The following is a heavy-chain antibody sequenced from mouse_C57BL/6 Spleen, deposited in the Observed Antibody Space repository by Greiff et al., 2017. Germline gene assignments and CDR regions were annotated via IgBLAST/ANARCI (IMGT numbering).Heavy chain of an antibody. J-gene: IGHJ4*01. CDR1: GYAFSSYW. D-gene: IGHD1-1*01. CDR3: ALATDYAMDY. CDR2: IYPGDGDT. Sequence: VQLQQSGAELVKSGASVKISCKASGYAFSSYWMNWVKQRPGKGLEWIGQIYPGDGDTNYNGKFKGKDTLTADKSSSTAYMQLSSLTSEDSAVYFCALATDYAMDYWGQGTSVTVSS. V-gene: IGHV1-80*01.